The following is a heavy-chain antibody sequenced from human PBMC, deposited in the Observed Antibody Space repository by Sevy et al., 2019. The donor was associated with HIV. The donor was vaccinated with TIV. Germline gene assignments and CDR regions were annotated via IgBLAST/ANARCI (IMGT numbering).Heavy chain of an antibody. D-gene: IGHD1-26*01. V-gene: IGHV3-30*04. J-gene: IGHJ4*02. CDR3: ARDLISGSYSQSLDY. Sequence: GGSLRLSCAASGFTFSSHAMHWVRQAPGKGLDWGAVISSDGNSQYSADSVKGRFTISRDNSKNTLYLQMDSLRVEDTAVYYCARDLISGSYSQSLDYWGQGTLVTVSS. CDR2: ISSDGNSQ. CDR1: GFTFSSHA.